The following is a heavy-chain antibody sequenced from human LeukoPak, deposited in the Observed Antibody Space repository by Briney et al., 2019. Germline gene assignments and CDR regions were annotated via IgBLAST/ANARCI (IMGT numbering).Heavy chain of an antibody. CDR1: GGSISSYC. V-gene: IGHV4-4*07. CDR2: IYTSGST. Sequence: SETLSLTCTVSGGSISSYCWSWIRQPAGKGLEGIGRIYTSGSTNYNPSLKSRVTMSVDTSKNQFSLKLSSVTAADTAVYYCARQGSPSHWYFDLWGRGTLVTASS. CDR3: ARQGSPSHWYFDL. J-gene: IGHJ2*01. D-gene: IGHD2-15*01.